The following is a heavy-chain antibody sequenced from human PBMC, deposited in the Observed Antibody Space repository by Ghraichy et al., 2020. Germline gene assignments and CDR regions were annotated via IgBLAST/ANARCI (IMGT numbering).Heavy chain of an antibody. CDR1: GFTFSRYG. V-gene: IGHV3-30*18. J-gene: IGHJ6*02. Sequence: GSLRLSCAASGFTFSRYGMHWVRQAPGKGLEWVAVISYDGSKKNYADSVKGRFTISRDNSKNTLYVQMNSLRAEDTAVYYCAKERDTSGYYSFRGDYYGMDVWGQGTTVTVSS. CDR3: AKERDTSGYYSFRGDYYGMDV. D-gene: IGHD3-22*01. CDR2: ISYDGSKK.